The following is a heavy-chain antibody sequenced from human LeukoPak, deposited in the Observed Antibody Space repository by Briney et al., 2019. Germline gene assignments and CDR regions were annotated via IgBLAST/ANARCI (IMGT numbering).Heavy chain of an antibody. J-gene: IGHJ4*02. D-gene: IGHD6-13*01. V-gene: IGHV3-30*03. CDR1: GFTFSSYG. CDR2: ISYDGSNK. Sequence: GRSLRLSCAASGFTFSSYGMHWVRQAPGKGLEWVAVISYDGSNKYYADSVKGRFTISRDNSKNTLYLQMNSLRAEDTAVYYCARGGGIAAAGRLFDYWGQGTLVTVSS. CDR3: ARGGGIAAAGRLFDY.